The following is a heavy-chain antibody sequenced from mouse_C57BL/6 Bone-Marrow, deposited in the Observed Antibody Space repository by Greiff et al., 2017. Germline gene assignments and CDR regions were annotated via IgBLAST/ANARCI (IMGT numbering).Heavy chain of an antibody. Sequence: QVQLQQPGAELVRPGTSVKLSCKASGYTFTSYWMHWVKQRPGQGLEWIGVIDPSDSYTNYNQKFKGKATLTVDTSSSTAYMQLSSLTSEDAAVYYCASHSSGYGGGYWGQGTTLTVSS. CDR3: ASHSSGYGGGY. CDR1: GYTFTSYW. D-gene: IGHD3-2*02. V-gene: IGHV1-59*01. J-gene: IGHJ2*01. CDR2: IDPSDSYT.